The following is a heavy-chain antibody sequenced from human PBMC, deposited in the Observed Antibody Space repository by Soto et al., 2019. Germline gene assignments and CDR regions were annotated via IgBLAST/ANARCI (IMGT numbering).Heavy chain of an antibody. CDR3: ARGTVDYGDYFVDYNYYYYGMDV. CDR2: ISYDGSNK. Sequence: GGSLRLSCAASGFTFSSYAMHWVRQAPGKGLEWVAVISYDGSNKYYADSVKGRFTISRDNSKNTLYLQMNSLRAEDTAVYYCARGTVDYGDYFVDYNYYYYGMDVWGQGTTVTVSS. J-gene: IGHJ6*02. D-gene: IGHD4-17*01. CDR1: GFTFSSYA. V-gene: IGHV3-30-3*01.